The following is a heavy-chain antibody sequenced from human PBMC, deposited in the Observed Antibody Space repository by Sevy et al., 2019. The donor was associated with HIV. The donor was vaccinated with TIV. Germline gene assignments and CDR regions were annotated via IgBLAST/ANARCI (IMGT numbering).Heavy chain of an antibody. CDR1: GFTFRSFS. CDR2: IWYDGRTE. J-gene: IGHJ5*01. Sequence: GGSLRLSCVASGFTFRSFSMHWVRQAPGKALEWVAAIWYDGRTERYADSVQGRFTISRDNSKKTLYLQMNSLRDEDTAIYYCARDAARVIVPTAGFDSWGQGTLVTVSS. V-gene: IGHV3-33*01. CDR3: ARDAARVIVPTAGFDS. D-gene: IGHD1-1*01.